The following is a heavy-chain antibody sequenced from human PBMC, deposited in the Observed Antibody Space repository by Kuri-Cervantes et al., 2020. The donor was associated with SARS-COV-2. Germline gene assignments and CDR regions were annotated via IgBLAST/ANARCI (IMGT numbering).Heavy chain of an antibody. J-gene: IGHJ4*02. CDR3: ARARLVGAVIFDY. V-gene: IGHV4-30-4*08. Sequence: LRLSCAVSGYSISSGYYWSWIRQPPGKGLEWIGYIYYSGSTYYNPSLKSRVTISVDTSKNQFSLKLSSVTAADTAVYYCARARLVGAVIFDYWGQGTLVTVSS. D-gene: IGHD1-26*01. CDR1: GYSISSGYY. CDR2: IYYSGST.